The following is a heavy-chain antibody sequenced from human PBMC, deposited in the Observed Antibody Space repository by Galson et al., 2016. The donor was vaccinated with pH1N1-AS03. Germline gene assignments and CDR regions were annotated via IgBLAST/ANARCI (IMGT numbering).Heavy chain of an antibody. CDR3: ARETIRAGEFDL. D-gene: IGHD1-26*01. CDR1: GFTFSSHS. Sequence: SLRLSCAASGFTFSSHSMHWARQAPDEGLEWVAGISYHGNNKFYAHSVQGRFTISRDSLQKTLDLQMNSLSAEDSAVYVCARETIRAGEFDLCGRGTVVTVSS. V-gene: IGHV3-30-3*01. J-gene: IGHJ3*01. CDR2: ISYHGNNK.